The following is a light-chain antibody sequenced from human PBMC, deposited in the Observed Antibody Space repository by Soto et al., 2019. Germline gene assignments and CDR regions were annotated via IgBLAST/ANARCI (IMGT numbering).Light chain of an antibody. J-gene: IGLJ3*02. CDR2: SNS. CDR3: AAWDDSLTGSWV. Sequence: QSVLTQPPSASGTPGQRVTISCSGSSSNIGNNPVNWYQQLPGTAPKLLIYSNSHRPSGVPDRFSGSKSGTSASLAISGLQSEDEADYYCAAWDDSLTGSWVVGGGTKLAVL. V-gene: IGLV1-44*01. CDR1: SSNIGNNP.